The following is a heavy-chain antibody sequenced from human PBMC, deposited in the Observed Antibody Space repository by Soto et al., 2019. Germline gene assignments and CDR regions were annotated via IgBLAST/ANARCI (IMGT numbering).Heavy chain of an antibody. Sequence: QVQLVQSGAEVKKPGSSVKVSCKASGGTFSSYAISWVRQAPGQGLEWMGGIIPIFGTANYAQKFQGRVTITADESTSTAYMELSSLRSEDTAVYYCARVLAVVRSPEAPGMDVWGQGTTVTVSS. V-gene: IGHV1-69*12. D-gene: IGHD6-19*01. CDR2: IIPIFGTA. CDR3: ARVLAVVRSPEAPGMDV. CDR1: GGTFSSYA. J-gene: IGHJ6*02.